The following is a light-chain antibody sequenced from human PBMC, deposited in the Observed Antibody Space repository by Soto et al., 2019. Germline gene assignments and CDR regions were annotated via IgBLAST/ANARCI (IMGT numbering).Light chain of an antibody. CDR3: CSYAGSRIPGV. V-gene: IGLV2-23*02. CDR1: SSDVGSYNL. Sequence: QSVLTQPASVSGSPGQSITISCTGASSDVGSYNLVSWYQQHPGKAPKLMIYEVSKRPSGVSNRFSGSKSGNTASLTISGLQPEDEADYYCCSYAGSRIPGVFGGGTKVTVL. J-gene: IGLJ3*02. CDR2: EVS.